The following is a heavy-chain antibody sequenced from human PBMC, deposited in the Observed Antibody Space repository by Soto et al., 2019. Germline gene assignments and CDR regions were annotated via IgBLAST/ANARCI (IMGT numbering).Heavy chain of an antibody. J-gene: IGHJ4*02. CDR1: GFTFSSYA. Sequence: QPGGSLRLCCAASGFTFSSYAMSWGRQAPGKGLEWVSAISGSGGSTYYADSVKGRFTISRDNSKNTLYLQMNSLRAEDTAVYYCAKDGELGYCSSTSCYGFDYWGQGTLVTVSS. V-gene: IGHV3-23*01. D-gene: IGHD2-2*01. CDR2: ISGSGGST. CDR3: AKDGELGYCSSTSCYGFDY.